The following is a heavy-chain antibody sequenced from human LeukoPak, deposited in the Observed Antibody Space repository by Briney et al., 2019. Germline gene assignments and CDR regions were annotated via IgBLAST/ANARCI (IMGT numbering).Heavy chain of an antibody. J-gene: IGHJ4*02. CDR3: TRVGYIDEGIDY. Sequence: GGSLRLSCVASGFPFSSYWMTWVRQAPGKGLEWVANIKQDGSKKSYVDFVKGRFTVSRDNAKNSLYLQMNSLRAEDTAIYYCTRVGYIDEGIDYWGQGTLVTVSS. CDR1: GFPFSSYW. CDR2: IKQDGSKK. D-gene: IGHD5-24*01. V-gene: IGHV3-7*04.